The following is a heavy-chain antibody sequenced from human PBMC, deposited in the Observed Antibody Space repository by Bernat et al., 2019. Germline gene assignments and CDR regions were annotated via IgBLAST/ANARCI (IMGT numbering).Heavy chain of an antibody. CDR3: ARGGGYCSGGSCYYYYYGMDV. CDR2: TYYRSKWYN. D-gene: IGHD2-15*01. J-gene: IGHJ6*02. Sequence: QVQLQQSGPGLVKPSQTLSLTCAISGDSVSSNSAAWNWIRQSPSRGLEWLGRTYYRSKWYNDYAVSVKSRITINPDTSKNQFSLQLNSVTPEDTAVYYCARGGGYCSGGSCYYYYYGMDVWGQGPRSPSP. CDR1: GDSVSSNSAA. V-gene: IGHV6-1*01.